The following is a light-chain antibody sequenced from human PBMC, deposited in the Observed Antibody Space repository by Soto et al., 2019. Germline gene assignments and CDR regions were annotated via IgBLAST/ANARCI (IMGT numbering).Light chain of an antibody. J-gene: IGKJ5*01. CDR1: QDISNY. Sequence: IQLTQSPPSLSLSVGDRVTLTCPASQDISNYLHWFQQKPGKAPQLLSFDVSNLQTGVPSRFSGGGSGTDFALTISSLEPEDIETYYCQQYDSLPLTFGQGTRLEIK. CDR2: DVS. CDR3: QQYDSLPLT. V-gene: IGKV1-33*01.